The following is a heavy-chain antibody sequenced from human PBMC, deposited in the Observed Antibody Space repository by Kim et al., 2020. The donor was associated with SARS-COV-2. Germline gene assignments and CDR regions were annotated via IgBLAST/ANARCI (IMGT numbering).Heavy chain of an antibody. J-gene: IGHJ4*02. V-gene: IGHV4-39*01. Sequence: SETLSLTCTVSGGSISSSSYYWGWIRQPPGKGLEWIGSIYYSGSTYYNPSLKSRVTISVDTSKNQFSLKLSSVTAADTAVYYCASLFPGSYHDYYDSSGYSHQPDYWGQGTLVTVSS. CDR1: GGSISSSSYY. D-gene: IGHD3-22*01. CDR3: ASLFPGSYHDYYDSSGYSHQPDY. CDR2: IYYSGST.